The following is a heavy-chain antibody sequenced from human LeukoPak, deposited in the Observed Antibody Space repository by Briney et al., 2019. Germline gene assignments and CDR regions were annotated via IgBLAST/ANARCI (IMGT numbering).Heavy chain of an antibody. V-gene: IGHV4-59*08. CDR3: ARLAGGFSRGAFDI. D-gene: IGHD5-12*01. Sequence: SETLSLTCTVSGGSISSYYWSWIRQPPGKGLEWIGYIYYSGSTNYNPSLKSRVTISVDTSKNQFSLKLSSVTAADTAVYYRARLAGGFSRGAFDIWGQGTMVTVSS. CDR1: GGSISSYY. J-gene: IGHJ3*02. CDR2: IYYSGST.